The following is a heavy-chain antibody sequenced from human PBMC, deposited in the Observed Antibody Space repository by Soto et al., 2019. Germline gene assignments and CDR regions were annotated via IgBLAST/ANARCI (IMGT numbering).Heavy chain of an antibody. CDR3: ASGMTTVTTLDY. CDR1: GGSISSGGYS. V-gene: IGHV4-30-2*01. Sequence: QLQLQESGSGLVKPSQTLSLTCAVSGGSISSGGYSWSWIRQPPGKGLEWVGYIYHSGSTYYNPSLKSRGTIAVDRSKNQFSLKLSSVTAADTAVYYCASGMTTVTTLDYWGQGTLVTVSS. CDR2: IYHSGST. J-gene: IGHJ4*02. D-gene: IGHD4-4*01.